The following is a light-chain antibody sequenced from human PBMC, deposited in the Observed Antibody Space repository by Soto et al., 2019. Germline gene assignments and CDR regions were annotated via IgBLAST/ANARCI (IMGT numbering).Light chain of an antibody. CDR1: QSVSTY. J-gene: IGKJ4*01. Sequence: EIVLTQSPATLSLPPGERATLSCRASQSVSTYLASYQQKPGQAPRLLIYYASNRATGIPAIFSGSGSGTDFTLTISSLEPEDFAVYYCQQRSNWLLTFGGGTKVEIK. CDR3: QQRSNWLLT. V-gene: IGKV3-11*01. CDR2: YAS.